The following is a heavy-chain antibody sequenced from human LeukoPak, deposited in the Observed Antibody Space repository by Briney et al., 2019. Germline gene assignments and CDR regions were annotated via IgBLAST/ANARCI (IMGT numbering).Heavy chain of an antibody. CDR1: GGSISSSSYY. J-gene: IGHJ4*02. V-gene: IGHV4-39*01. Sequence: KPSETLSLTCTVSGGSISSSSYYWGWIRQPPGKGLEWIGEINHSGSTNYNPSLKSRVTISVDTSKNQFSLKLSSVTAADTAVYYCARHARIKPRTSEAYCSSTSCYPYYFDYWGQGTLVTVSS. CDR2: INHSGST. CDR3: ARHARIKPRTSEAYCSSTSCYPYYFDY. D-gene: IGHD2-2*01.